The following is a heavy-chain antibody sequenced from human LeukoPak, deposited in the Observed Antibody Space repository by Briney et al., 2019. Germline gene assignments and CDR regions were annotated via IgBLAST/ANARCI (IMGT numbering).Heavy chain of an antibody. V-gene: IGHV3-21*01. D-gene: IGHD1-26*01. CDR3: ARDPGWELLNYYYYYMDV. J-gene: IGHJ6*03. CDR2: ISSSSSYI. CDR1: GFTFSSYS. Sequence: KPGGSLRLSCAASGFTFSSYSMNWVRQAPGKGLEWVSSISSSSSYIYYADSVKGRFTISRDNAKNSLYLQMNSLRAEDTVVYYCARDPGWELLNYYYYYMDVWGKGTTVTVSS.